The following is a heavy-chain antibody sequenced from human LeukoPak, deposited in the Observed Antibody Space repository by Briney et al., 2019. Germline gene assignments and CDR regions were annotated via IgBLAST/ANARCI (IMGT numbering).Heavy chain of an antibody. CDR3: AGARDFWSGYSDY. Sequence: SETLSLTCTVSGGSISSYYWSWIRQPPGKGLEWIGYIYYSGSTNYNPSLKSRVTISVDTSKNQFSLKLSSVTAADTAVYYCAGARDFWSGYSDYWGQGTLVTVSS. CDR1: GGSISSYY. J-gene: IGHJ4*02. D-gene: IGHD3-3*01. CDR2: IYYSGST. V-gene: IGHV4-59*01.